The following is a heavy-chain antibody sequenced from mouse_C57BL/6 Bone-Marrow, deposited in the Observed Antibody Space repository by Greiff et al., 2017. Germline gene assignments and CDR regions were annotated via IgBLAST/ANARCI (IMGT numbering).Heavy chain of an antibody. J-gene: IGHJ2*01. CDR2: ISSGGSST. CDR3: AIRLGPHFDY. V-gene: IGHV5-6*02. CDR1: GFTFSSYG. D-gene: IGHD4-1*01. Sequence: EVMLVESGGDLVKPGGSLKLSCAASGFTFSSYGMSWVRQTPDKRLEWVATISSGGSSTYYPDSVKGRFTISRDNAKNTLYLQMSSLKSEDTARYYCAIRLGPHFDYWGQGTTLTVSS.